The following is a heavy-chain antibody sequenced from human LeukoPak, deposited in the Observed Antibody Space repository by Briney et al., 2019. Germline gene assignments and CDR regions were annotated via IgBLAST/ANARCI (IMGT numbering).Heavy chain of an antibody. CDR1: GGTFSSYA. CDR3: ARVAIFGPNYYGMDV. J-gene: IGHJ6*02. Sequence: GASVKVSCKASGGTFSSYAISWVRQAPGQGLEWMGGIIPIFGTANYAQKFQGGVTITADESTSTAYMELSSLRSEDTAVYYCARVAIFGPNYYGMDVWGQGTTVTVSS. CDR2: IIPIFGTA. V-gene: IGHV1-69*13. D-gene: IGHD3-3*01.